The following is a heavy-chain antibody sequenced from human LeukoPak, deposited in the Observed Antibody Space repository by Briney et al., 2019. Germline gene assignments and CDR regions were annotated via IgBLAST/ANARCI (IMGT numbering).Heavy chain of an antibody. V-gene: IGHV4-4*07. Sequence: SETLSLTCTVSGGSISSYYWSWIRQPAEKGLDWIGRIHTSGSTNYNPSLKSRVTMSVDTSRNQFSLKLSSVTAADTAVYFCARAPEFSSGWLLDTWGQGILVTVSS. J-gene: IGHJ5*02. D-gene: IGHD6-19*01. CDR2: IHTSGST. CDR1: GGSISSYY. CDR3: ARAPEFSSGWLLDT.